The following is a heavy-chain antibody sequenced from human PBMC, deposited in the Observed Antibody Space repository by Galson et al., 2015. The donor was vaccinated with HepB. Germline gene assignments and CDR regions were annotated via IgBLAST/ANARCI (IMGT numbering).Heavy chain of an antibody. D-gene: IGHD2-21*02. Sequence: SLRLSCAASGFSFTSYWMTWVRQAPGKGLEWLANVSQDGGAKNYVDSVRGRFTISRDNPKNSVYLQMNSLRAEDTAVYYCASGTALDYWGQGTLVTVSS. CDR1: GFSFTSYW. CDR3: ASGTALDY. CDR2: VSQDGGAK. J-gene: IGHJ4*02. V-gene: IGHV3-7*01.